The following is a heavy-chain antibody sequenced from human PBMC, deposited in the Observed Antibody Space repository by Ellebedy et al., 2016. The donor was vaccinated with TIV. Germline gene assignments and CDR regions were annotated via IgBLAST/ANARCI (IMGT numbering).Heavy chain of an antibody. CDR2: ISGYNGNT. J-gene: IGHJ4*02. CDR3: ARFDYGDYGGY. V-gene: IGHV1-18*01. Sequence: ASVKVSXXASGYTFINWVRQAPGRGLEWMGWISGYNGNTNYAQKFQGRVTMTTDTSTSTAYIELRSLRSDDTAVYYCARFDYGDYGGYWGQGTLVTVSS. D-gene: IGHD4-17*01. CDR1: GYTF.